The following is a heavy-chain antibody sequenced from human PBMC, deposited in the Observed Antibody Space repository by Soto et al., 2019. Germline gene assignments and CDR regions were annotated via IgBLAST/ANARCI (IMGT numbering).Heavy chain of an antibody. V-gene: IGHV1-69*05. CDR1: GGTFSNYP. CDR2: IIPIFGTV. CDR3: ARGNHRWLQLWYFDL. D-gene: IGHD5-12*01. J-gene: IGHJ2*01. Sequence: QVQLVQSGAEVKKPGSSVKVSCKASGGTFSNYPISWVRQAPGQGLEWMGGIIPIFGTVNYAQKFQGRVTXPTAESXXTAYMELSSLRSEDTAVYYCARGNHRWLQLWYFDLWGRGTLVTVSS.